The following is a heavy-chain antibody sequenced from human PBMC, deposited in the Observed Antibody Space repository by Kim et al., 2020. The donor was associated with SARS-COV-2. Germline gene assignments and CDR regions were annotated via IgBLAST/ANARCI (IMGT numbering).Heavy chain of an antibody. CDR3: ARDSAEEVGVAGSTDY. CDR1: GFTFSDYY. CDR2: ISSSSSYT. D-gene: IGHD6-19*01. V-gene: IGHV3-11*06. J-gene: IGHJ4*02. Sequence: GGSLRLSCAASGFTFSDYYMSWIRQAPGKGLEWVSYISSSSSYTNYAESVKGRFTISRDNAKNSLYLQMNSLRAEDTAVYYCARDSAEEVGVAGSTDYWGQGTRVTVSS.